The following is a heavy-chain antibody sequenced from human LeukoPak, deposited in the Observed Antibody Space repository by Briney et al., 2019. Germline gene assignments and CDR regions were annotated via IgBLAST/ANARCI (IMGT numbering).Heavy chain of an antibody. V-gene: IGHV3-48*01. CDR3: ASEAILTAFNAFDI. D-gene: IGHD2/OR15-2a*01. CDR1: GFTFSSYS. J-gene: IGHJ3*02. CDR2: ISSSSSTI. Sequence: PGGSLRLSCAASGFTFSSYSMNWVRQAPGKGLEWVSYISSSSSTIYYADSVKGRFTISRDNAKNSLYLQMNSLRAEDTAVYYCASEAILTAFNAFDIWGQGTMVTVSS.